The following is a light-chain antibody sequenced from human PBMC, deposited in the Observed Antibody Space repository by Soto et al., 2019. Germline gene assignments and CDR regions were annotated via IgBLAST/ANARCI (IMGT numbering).Light chain of an antibody. CDR1: QSIGSG. CDR3: QQYGSSPPIT. Sequence: GDRVTITCRASQSIGSGLAWYQQKPGTAPKLLIHDVSSLESGVPSRFSGSGSGTDFTLTISRLEPEDFAVYYCQQYGSSPPITFGQGTRLEIK. J-gene: IGKJ5*01. CDR2: DVS. V-gene: IGKV1-5*01.